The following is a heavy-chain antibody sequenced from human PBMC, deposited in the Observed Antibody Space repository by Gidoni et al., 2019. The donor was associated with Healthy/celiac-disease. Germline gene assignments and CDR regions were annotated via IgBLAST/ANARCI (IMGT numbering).Heavy chain of an antibody. V-gene: IGHV4-59*08. J-gene: IGHJ4*02. CDR3: ARHVVGATYYFDY. Sequence: QVQLQESGPGLVKPSETLSPTCPVSGGSISSYYWSWIRQPPGKGLEWIGYIYYSGSTNYNPSLKSRVTISVDTSKNQFSLKLSSVTAADTAVYYCARHVVGATYYFDYWGQGTLVTVSS. CDR1: GGSISSYY. D-gene: IGHD1-26*01. CDR2: IYYSGST.